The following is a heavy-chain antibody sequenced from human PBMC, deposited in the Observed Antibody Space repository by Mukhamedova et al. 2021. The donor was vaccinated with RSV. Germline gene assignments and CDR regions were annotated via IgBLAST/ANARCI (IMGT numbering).Heavy chain of an antibody. D-gene: IGHD6-19*01. V-gene: IGHV3-7*01. CDR3: ARPWYTSGWTFDY. J-gene: IGHJ4*02. Sequence: GPEWVANIKKDGSEKYYVDSVKGRFTISRDNAKNSLYLQMNSLRVEDTAVYYCARPWYTSGWTFDYWGQGNLVTVSS. CDR2: IKKDGSEK.